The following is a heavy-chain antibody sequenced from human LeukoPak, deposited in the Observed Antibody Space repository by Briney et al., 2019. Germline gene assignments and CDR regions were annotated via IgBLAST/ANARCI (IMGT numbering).Heavy chain of an antibody. J-gene: IGHJ4*02. CDR2: ISGSGGST. CDR1: GFTFSSYG. V-gene: IGHV3-23*01. D-gene: IGHD3-10*01. Sequence: GGSLRLSCAASGFTFSSYGMSWVRQAPGKGLEWVSAISGSGGSTYYADSVKGRFTISRDNSKNTLYLQMNSLRAEDTAVYYCAKDTTGFGEFFDYWGQGTPVTVSS. CDR3: AKDTTGFGEFFDY.